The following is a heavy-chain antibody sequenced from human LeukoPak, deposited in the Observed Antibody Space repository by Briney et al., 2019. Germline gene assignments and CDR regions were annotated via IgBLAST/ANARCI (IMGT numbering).Heavy chain of an antibody. CDR2: INPSGGST. CDR3: ARDSYYDSSGYYAYYYGMDV. J-gene: IGHJ6*02. CDR1: GYTFTSYY. Sequence: GASVKVSCKASGYTFTSYYMHWVRQAPGQGLEWMGIINPSGGSTSYAQKFQGRVTMTRDTSTSTVYMELSSLRSEDTAVYYCARDSYYDSSGYYAYYYGMDVWGQGTTVTVSS. V-gene: IGHV1-46*01. D-gene: IGHD3-22*01.